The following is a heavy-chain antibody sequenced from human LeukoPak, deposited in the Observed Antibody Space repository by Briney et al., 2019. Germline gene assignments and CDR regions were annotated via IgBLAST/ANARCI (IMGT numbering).Heavy chain of an antibody. D-gene: IGHD1-1*01. J-gene: IGHJ4*02. CDR2: IYWNDDK. Sequence: KESGPTLVKPTQTLTLTCSFSGFSFYTSGVGVAWIRQPPGKALEWLALIYWNDDKQYSPSLQSRLTITKDTSKNQVVLTMTNMDPVDTGTYYCAHRTGSMLDYWGQGTLVTVSS. CDR3: AHRTGSMLDY. CDR1: GFSFYTSGVG. V-gene: IGHV2-5*01.